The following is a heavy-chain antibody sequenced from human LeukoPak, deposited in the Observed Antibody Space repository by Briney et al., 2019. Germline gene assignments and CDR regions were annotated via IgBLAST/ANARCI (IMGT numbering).Heavy chain of an antibody. Sequence: GGSLRLSCAASGFTFSSYPMSWVRQPPGKGLEWVSAISGSGGSTYYADSVKGRFTISRDNSKNTLYLQMNSLRAEDTAVYYCAKDRTYSSSAPSGYWGQGTLVTVSS. CDR3: AKDRTYSSSAPSGY. J-gene: IGHJ4*02. CDR2: ISGSGGST. D-gene: IGHD6-6*01. CDR1: GFTFSSYP. V-gene: IGHV3-23*01.